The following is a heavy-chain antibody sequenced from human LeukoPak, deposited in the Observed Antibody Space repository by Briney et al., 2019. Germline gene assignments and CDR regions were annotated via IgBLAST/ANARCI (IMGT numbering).Heavy chain of an antibody. J-gene: IGHJ4*02. D-gene: IGHD3-9*01. CDR1: GYTFTSYA. V-gene: IGHV7-4-1*02. CDR3: ASILRYFDWSPFDY. CDR2: INTNTGNP. Sequence: GASVKVSCKASGYTFTSYAMNWVRQAPGQGLEWMGWINTNTGNPTYAQGFTGRFVFSLDTSVSTAYLQISSLKAEDTAVYYCASILRYFDWSPFDYWGQGTLVTVSS.